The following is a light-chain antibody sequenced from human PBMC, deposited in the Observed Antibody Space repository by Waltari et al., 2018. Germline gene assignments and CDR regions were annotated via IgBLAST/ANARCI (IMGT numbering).Light chain of an antibody. V-gene: IGLV1-51*01. Sequence: QSVLTQPPSVSAAPGQMVTIPCSGSRSTIGSNYVSWYQHLPGTAPRLLISATTKRLPWIPDRFSASKSGASATLAITGLQAGDEADYYCGTWDYSLSVGVFGGGTKLTVL. J-gene: IGLJ2*01. CDR3: GTWDYSLSVGV. CDR1: RSTIGSNY. CDR2: ATT.